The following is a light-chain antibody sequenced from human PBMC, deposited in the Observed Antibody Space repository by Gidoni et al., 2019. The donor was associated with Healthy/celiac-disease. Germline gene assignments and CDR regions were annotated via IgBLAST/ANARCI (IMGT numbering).Light chain of an antibody. V-gene: IGKV2-28*01. CDR3: MQALQTPPT. CDR1: QSLLHSNGYNS. CDR2: LGS. J-gene: IGKJ1*01. Sequence: DIVMTQSPLSLPVTPGEPASISCRSSQSLLHSNGYNSLDWYLQKPGQSPQLLIYLGSNRASGVPDRFSGSGSGTDFTLKISRVEAEDVGVYYCMQALQTPPTFXXXTKVEIK.